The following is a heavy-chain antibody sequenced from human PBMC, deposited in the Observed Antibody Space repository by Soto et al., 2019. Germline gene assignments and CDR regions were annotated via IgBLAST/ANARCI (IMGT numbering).Heavy chain of an antibody. Sequence: GGSLRLSCAASGFTFSSYAMSWVRQAPGKGLEWVSAISGSGGSTYYADSVKGRFTISRDNSKNTLYLQMNSLRAEDTAVYYCAKSRYYYDSSGYYYRWGQGTLVTVSS. CDR1: GFTFSSYA. CDR2: ISGSGGST. D-gene: IGHD3-22*01. V-gene: IGHV3-23*01. CDR3: AKSRYYYDSSGYYYR. J-gene: IGHJ5*02.